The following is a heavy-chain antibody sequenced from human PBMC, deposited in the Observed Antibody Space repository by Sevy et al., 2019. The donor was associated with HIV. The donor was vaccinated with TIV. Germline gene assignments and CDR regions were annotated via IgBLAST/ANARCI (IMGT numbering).Heavy chain of an antibody. J-gene: IGHJ5*02. CDR2: IGHDGNKY. V-gene: IGHV3-30*02. CDR3: AKDYCIGNDCFLGWFDP. CDR1: GFTLSSVG. Sequence: GGSLRLSCAASGFTLSSVGIHWVRLTPGTGLEWLAFIGHDGNKYFYGASVKGRITTSRDNSKNTVSLQMNSLRVEDTAIYDCAKDYCIGNDCFLGWFDPRGQGTVVTVSS. D-gene: IGHD2-15*01.